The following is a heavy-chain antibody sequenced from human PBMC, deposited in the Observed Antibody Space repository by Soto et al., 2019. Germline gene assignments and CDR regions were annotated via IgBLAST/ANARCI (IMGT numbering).Heavy chain of an antibody. Sequence: QVQLVQSGAEVKKPGSSVKVSCKASGGTFSSYAISWVRQAPGQGLEWMGGIIPIFGTANYAQKFQGRVTITADESTSTDYMELSSLRSEDTAVDYCARDITIYGRFDYWGQGTLVTVSS. CDR1: GGTFSSYA. CDR3: ARDITIYGRFDY. J-gene: IGHJ4*02. D-gene: IGHD3-9*01. CDR2: IIPIFGTA. V-gene: IGHV1-69*01.